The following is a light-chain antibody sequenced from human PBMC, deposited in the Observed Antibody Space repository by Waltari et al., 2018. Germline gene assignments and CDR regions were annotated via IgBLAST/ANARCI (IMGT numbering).Light chain of an antibody. Sequence: EIVLTQSPGTLSLSPGERATLSCRASRHFTTDYIAWYQQKPGQAPRLLIYGTSIRATGIPDRFIGSGSGTDFTLTISRLEPEDFAVYFCQQYESSRTFGQGTKVEVK. CDR3: QQYESSRT. J-gene: IGKJ1*01. CDR2: GTS. V-gene: IGKV3-20*01. CDR1: RHFTTDY.